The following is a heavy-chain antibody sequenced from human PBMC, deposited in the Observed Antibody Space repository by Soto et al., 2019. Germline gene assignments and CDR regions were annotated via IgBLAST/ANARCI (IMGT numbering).Heavy chain of an antibody. Sequence: SQTLSLTCAISGDSVSSNSAAWNWIRQSPSRGLEWLGRTYYRSKWYNDYAVSVKSRITINPDTSKNQFSLQLNSVTPEDTAVYYCARELGITETFGLYYYFHSVMDVLGQGTPVTVSS. D-gene: IGHD1-7*01. V-gene: IGHV6-1*01. CDR1: GDSVSSNSAA. CDR2: TYYRSKWYN. CDR3: ARELGITETFGLYYYFHSVMDV. J-gene: IGHJ6*02.